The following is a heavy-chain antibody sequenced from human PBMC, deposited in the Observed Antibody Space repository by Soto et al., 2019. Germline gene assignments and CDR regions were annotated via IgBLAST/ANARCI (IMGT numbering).Heavy chain of an antibody. CDR3: AKGTFLDTAPVA. D-gene: IGHD5-18*01. Sequence: GGLLRVSYAASGFTFISHAMIWVLQAPGKGLEWVSAISGSGGSTYYADSVKGRFTISRDNSKNTLYLQMNSLRAEDTAVYYCAKGTFLDTAPVAWGQGTLVTVSS. J-gene: IGHJ5*02. CDR2: ISGSGGST. CDR1: GFTFISHA. V-gene: IGHV3-23*01.